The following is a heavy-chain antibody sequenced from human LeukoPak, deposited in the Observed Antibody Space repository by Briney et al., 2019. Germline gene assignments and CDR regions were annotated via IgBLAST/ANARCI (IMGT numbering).Heavy chain of an antibody. CDR1: GFIFSHHG. CDR3: ARGHSSGWRISTRPLDY. CDR2: IRADAVTT. D-gene: IGHD6-19*01. V-gene: IGHV3-21*01. Sequence: GGSLRLSCATSGFIFSHHGMNWVRQAPGKGLEWVSSIRADAVTTYYADSVKGRFIISRDNAKNSLYLQMNSLRAEDTAVYYCARGHSSGWRISTRPLDYWGQGTLVTVSS. J-gene: IGHJ4*02.